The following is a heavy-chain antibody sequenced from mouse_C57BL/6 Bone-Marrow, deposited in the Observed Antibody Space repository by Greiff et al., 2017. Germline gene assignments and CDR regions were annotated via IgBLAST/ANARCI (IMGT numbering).Heavy chain of an antibody. J-gene: IGHJ4*01. V-gene: IGHV1-62-2*01. CDR1: GYTFTEYT. CDR3: ARHEELGRYYAMDY. Sequence: VKLMESGAQLVKPGASVKLSCKASGYTFTEYTIHWVKQRSGQGLEWIGWFYPGSGSIKYNEKFKDQATLTADKSSSTVYMELSRLTSEDSAVYFCARHEELGRYYAMDYWGQGTSVTVSS. D-gene: IGHD4-1*01. CDR2: FYPGSGSI.